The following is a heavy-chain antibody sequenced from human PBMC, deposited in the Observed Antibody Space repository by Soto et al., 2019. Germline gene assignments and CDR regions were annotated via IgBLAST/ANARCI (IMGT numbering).Heavy chain of an antibody. J-gene: IGHJ1*01. CDR2: INPSGGST. CDR1: GDTFTSYY. Sequence: ASVKVSCKASGDTFTSYYMHWVRQAPGQGLEWMGIINPSGGSTSYAQKFQGRVTMTRDTSTSTVYMELSSLRSEDTAVYYCARDPSSYSSSWYGYFQHWGQGTLVTVSS. CDR3: ARDPSSYSSSWYGYFQH. V-gene: IGHV1-46*01. D-gene: IGHD6-13*01.